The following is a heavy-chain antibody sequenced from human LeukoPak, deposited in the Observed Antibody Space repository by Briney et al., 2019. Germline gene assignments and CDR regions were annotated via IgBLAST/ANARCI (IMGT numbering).Heavy chain of an antibody. J-gene: IGHJ4*02. Sequence: GGSLRLSCAASGFTFSSYAMHWVRQAPGKGLEYVSAISSNGGSTYYANSGKGRFTISRDNSKNTLYLQMNSLRAEDTAVYYCARRAGAYSHPYDYWGQGTLVTVSS. D-gene: IGHD4/OR15-4a*01. CDR1: GFTFSSYA. CDR3: ARRAGAYSHPYDY. CDR2: ISSNGGST. V-gene: IGHV3-64*01.